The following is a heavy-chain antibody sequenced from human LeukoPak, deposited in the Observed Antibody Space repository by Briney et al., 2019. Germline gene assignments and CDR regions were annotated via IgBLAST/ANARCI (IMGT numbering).Heavy chain of an antibody. V-gene: IGHV4-34*01. CDR2: INHSGST. CDR1: GGSFSGYY. J-gene: IGHJ5*02. D-gene: IGHD2-2*01. Sequence: SETLSLTCAVYGGSFSGYYWSWIRRPPGKGLEWIGEINHSGSTNYNPSLKSRVTISVDTSKNQFSLKLSSVTAADTAVYYCASQRLGYCSSTSCHNWFDPWGQGTLVTVSS. CDR3: ASQRLGYCSSTSCHNWFDP.